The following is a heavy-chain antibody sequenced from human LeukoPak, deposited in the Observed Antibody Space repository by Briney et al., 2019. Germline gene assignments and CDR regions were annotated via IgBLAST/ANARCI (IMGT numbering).Heavy chain of an antibody. CDR1: GGSFSGYY. D-gene: IGHD6-19*01. CDR2: INHSGST. Sequence: PSETLSLTCAVYGGSFSGYYWSWIRQPPGKGLEWIGEINHSGSTNYNPSLKSRVTISVDTSKNQFSLKLSSVTAADTAVYYCARGPGRRMEQWLVRGSYFDYWGQGTLVTVSS. J-gene: IGHJ4*02. CDR3: ARGPGRRMEQWLVRGSYFDY. V-gene: IGHV4-34*01.